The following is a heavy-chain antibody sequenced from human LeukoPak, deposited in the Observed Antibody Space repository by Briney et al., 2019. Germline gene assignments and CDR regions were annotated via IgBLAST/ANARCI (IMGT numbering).Heavy chain of an antibody. V-gene: IGHV4-59*08. CDR3: ATGTVTVPYYFDY. D-gene: IGHD4-4*01. CDR1: GGSISSYY. CDR2: IYYSGST. J-gene: IGHJ4*02. Sequence: SETLSLTCTVSGGSISSYYWNWIRQPPGKGLEWIGYIYYSGSTNYNPSLKSRVTISVDTSKNQFSLKLSSVTAADTAVYYCATGTVTVPYYFDYWGQGTLVTVSS.